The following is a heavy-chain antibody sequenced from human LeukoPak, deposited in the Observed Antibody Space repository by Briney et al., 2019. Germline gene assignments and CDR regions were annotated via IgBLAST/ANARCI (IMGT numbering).Heavy chain of an antibody. CDR1: GFTFSNYA. J-gene: IGHJ4*02. Sequence: SGGSLRLSCTASGFTFSNYAMSWVRQAPGKGLEWVSTISGSDGSTYYADSVKGRFTISRDNSKNTLYLQMNSLRVEDTAIYYCAKGRGYCTGGSCYFDYWGQGTLVTVSS. D-gene: IGHD2-15*01. CDR2: ISGSDGST. V-gene: IGHV3-23*01. CDR3: AKGRGYCTGGSCYFDY.